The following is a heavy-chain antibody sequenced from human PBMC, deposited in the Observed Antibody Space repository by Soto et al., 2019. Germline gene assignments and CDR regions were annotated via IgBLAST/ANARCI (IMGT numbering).Heavy chain of an antibody. CDR1: GFDFTSYS. V-gene: IGHV3-21*02. Sequence: EVQLVESGGGLVKPGGSLRLSCAASGFDFTSYSMNWVRQAPGKGLEWVSSINEDSSYIYYAHSLRGRFTISRDNAKDSLYLQMNSQRAEDTAVYYCVRDFGWYFRSGYMDVWGDGATVTVSS. J-gene: IGHJ6*03. CDR3: VRDFGWYFRSGYMDV. CDR2: INEDSSYI. D-gene: IGHD3-3*01.